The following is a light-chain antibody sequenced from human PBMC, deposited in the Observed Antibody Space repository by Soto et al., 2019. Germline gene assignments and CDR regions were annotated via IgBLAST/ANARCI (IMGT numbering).Light chain of an antibody. J-gene: IGKJ5*01. CDR2: AAS. CDR1: QGISSW. CDR3: QQANSFPIT. V-gene: IGKV1-12*01. Sequence: DIQMTQSPSSLSASVGDRDTITCRASQGISSWVAWYQQKPGQAPKLLIYAASSLQSGVPSRFSGSGSGTDFTLTISRLQPEDFAIYYCQQANSFPITFGQGTRLEIK.